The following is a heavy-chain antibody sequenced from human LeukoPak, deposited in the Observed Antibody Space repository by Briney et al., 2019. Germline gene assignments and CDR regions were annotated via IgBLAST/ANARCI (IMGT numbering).Heavy chain of an antibody. D-gene: IGHD1-26*01. Sequence: PGGSLGLSCAASGFSFRNYAIDWVRQAPGKGLEYVSVINTDGRITYYADSVKGRFTISRDNSKNTVYLQMGSLRGEDMAVYYCTRDGGSFCDFDYWGQGALVTVSS. J-gene: IGHJ4*02. CDR2: INTDGRIT. CDR3: TRDGGSFCDFDY. V-gene: IGHV3-64*02. CDR1: GFSFRNYA.